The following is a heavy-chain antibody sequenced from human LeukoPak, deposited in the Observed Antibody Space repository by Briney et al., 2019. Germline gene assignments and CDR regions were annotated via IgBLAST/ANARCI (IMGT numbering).Heavy chain of an antibody. CDR1: GFTFSSYG. V-gene: IGHV3-30*02. CDR2: IRYDGSNK. Sequence: PGGSLRLSCAASGFTFSSYGMHWVRQAPGKGLEWVAFIRYDGSNKYYADSVKGRFTISRDNSKNTLYLQMNSLRAEDTAVYYCAKVKEAGYCSSTSCWFDPWGQGTLVTVSS. D-gene: IGHD2-2*01. CDR3: AKVKEAGYCSSTSCWFDP. J-gene: IGHJ5*02.